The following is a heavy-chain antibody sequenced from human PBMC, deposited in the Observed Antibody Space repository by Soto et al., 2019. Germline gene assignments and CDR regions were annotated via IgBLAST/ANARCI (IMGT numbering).Heavy chain of an antibody. CDR1: GFRFGDYG. Sequence: GGSLRLSCATSGFRFGDYGMSWFRQAPGKGLEWVGFISTEPHGAATQYAASVKGRFTITRDDSKRIVDLQMSSLKTEDTAIYYCSRKVTFSGVVLPTHRFDSWGQRALVIVSS. J-gene: IGHJ5*01. CDR2: ISTEPHGAAT. D-gene: IGHD3-3*01. V-gene: IGHV3-49*03. CDR3: SRKVTFSGVVLPTHRFDS.